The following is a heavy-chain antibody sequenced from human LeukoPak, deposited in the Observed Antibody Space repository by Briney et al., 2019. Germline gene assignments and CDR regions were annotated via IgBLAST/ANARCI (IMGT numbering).Heavy chain of an antibody. CDR3: AKDKFPEDGAESLFDY. D-gene: IGHD5-24*01. CDR2: ISWDGGST. J-gene: IGHJ4*02. V-gene: IGHV3-43*01. CDR1: GFTFDDYT. Sequence: GGSLRLSCAASGFTFDDYTMHWVRQAPGKGLEWVSLISWDGGSTYYADSVKGRFTISRDNSKNSLYLQMNSLRTEDTALYYCAKDKFPEDGAESLFDYWGQGTLVTVSS.